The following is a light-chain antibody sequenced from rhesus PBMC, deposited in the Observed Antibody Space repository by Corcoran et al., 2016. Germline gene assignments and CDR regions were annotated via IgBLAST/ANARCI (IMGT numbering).Light chain of an antibody. J-gene: IGKJ4*01. CDR2: NAN. CDR1: QGISSY. V-gene: IGKV1-32*01. Sequence: DIQMTQSPSSLSASVGDRVTITCRASQGISSYLNWYQQKPGKAPKLLIYNANCLERGVPSRFSGSGSGTEVTLTISSLQPEDFATYYCQRYNSLPPAFGGGTKVEIK. CDR3: QRYNSLPPA.